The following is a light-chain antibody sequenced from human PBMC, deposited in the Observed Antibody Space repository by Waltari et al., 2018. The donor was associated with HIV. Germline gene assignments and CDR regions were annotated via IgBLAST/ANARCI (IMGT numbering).Light chain of an antibody. CDR2: AAS. J-gene: IGKJ5*01. V-gene: IGKV1-39*01. CDR1: PNITNH. CDR3: QQSYSSPVT. Sequence: DVQVAQSPSSLSASVGDRITITCRASPNITNHLNWYLHRPGKPPYILINAASNLISGVPARFSGSGSGTDFTLTISSLQAEDFVPYYCQQSYSSPVTFGQGTRLE.